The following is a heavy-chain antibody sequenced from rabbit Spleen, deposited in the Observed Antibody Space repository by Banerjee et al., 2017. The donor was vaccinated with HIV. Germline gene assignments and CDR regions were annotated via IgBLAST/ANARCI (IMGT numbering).Heavy chain of an antibody. CDR1: GFSFTSSYW. J-gene: IGHJ4*01. CDR2: IYTGDGNT. Sequence: QEQLVESGGGLVQPEGSLTLTCTSSGFSFTSSYWICWVRQAPGKGLEWIACIYTGDGNTYYASWAKGRFTISKTSSTTVTLQMTSLTAADTATYFCARDLVAVIGWNFNLWGQGTLVTVS. CDR3: ARDLVAVIGWNFNL. D-gene: IGHD1-1*01. V-gene: IGHV1S45*01.